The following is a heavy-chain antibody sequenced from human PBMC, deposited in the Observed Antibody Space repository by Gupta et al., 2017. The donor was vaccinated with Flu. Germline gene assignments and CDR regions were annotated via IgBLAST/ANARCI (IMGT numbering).Heavy chain of an antibody. V-gene: IGHV3-7*01. J-gene: IGHJ4*02. D-gene: IGHD6-19*01. CDR3: ARDIITGWSFEY. CDR1: GFTFSTYW. CDR2: IKTDGSDK. Sequence: DVQLVESGGDLFQPGGSLRLSCAASGFTFSTYWMYWVRQAPGKGLEWVASIKTDGSDKYHVDSVKGRFTISRDNAKNSLYLQMNSLRVEDTAVYFCARDIITGWSFEYWGQGTPVTVSS.